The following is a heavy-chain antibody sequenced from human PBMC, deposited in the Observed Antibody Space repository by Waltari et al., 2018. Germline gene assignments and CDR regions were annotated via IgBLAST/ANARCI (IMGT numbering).Heavy chain of an antibody. CDR1: GASLSDYF. J-gene: IGHJ1*01. Sequence: QVQLQQWGATLLKPSETLSLTCAVYGASLSDYFWTWIRQSPGKGLAWIGENSLKDVTYYNPSLESRVSVHLDTSKNQFDLRLESVTAADTAIYYCARGPRDKWLGRYSGEYFHHWGPGTLVSVSA. D-gene: IGHD6-19*01. CDR2: NSLKDVT. CDR3: ARGPRDKWLGRYSGEYFHH. V-gene: IGHV4-34*02.